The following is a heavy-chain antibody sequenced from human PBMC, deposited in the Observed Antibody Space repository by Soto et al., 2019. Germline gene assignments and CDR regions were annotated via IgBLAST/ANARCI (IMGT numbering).Heavy chain of an antibody. CDR1: GFSFSLYW. Sequence: GGSLRLSCAASGFSFSLYWMHWVRQAPGKGLVWVSRINGDGSDTSYGDSVKGRFTTSRDNAKNTLYLHMNSLGAEDTAVYYCAREFGEVGATAVYDIWGQGTMVTVSS. J-gene: IGHJ3*02. D-gene: IGHD1-26*01. CDR3: AREFGEVGATAVYDI. CDR2: INGDGSDT. V-gene: IGHV3-74*01.